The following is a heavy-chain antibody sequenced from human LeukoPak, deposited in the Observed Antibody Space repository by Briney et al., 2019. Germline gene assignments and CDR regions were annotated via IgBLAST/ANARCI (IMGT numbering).Heavy chain of an antibody. V-gene: IGHV3-21*01. CDR3: ARDVGRRVLRYFDWHSYYFDY. Sequence: PGGSLRLSCADSGFAFSSYEMNWVRQAPGKGLEWVSSISSSSSYIYYADSVKGRFTISRDNAKNSLYLQMNSLRAEDTAVYYCARDVGRRVLRYFDWHSYYFDYWGQGTLVTVSS. J-gene: IGHJ4*02. CDR1: GFAFSSYE. D-gene: IGHD3-9*01. CDR2: ISSSSSYI.